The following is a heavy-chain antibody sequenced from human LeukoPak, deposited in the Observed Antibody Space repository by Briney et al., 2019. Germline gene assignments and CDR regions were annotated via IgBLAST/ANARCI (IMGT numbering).Heavy chain of an antibody. CDR3: ARVGSGSRPGAAFDI. CDR1: GDSVSSNSAA. V-gene: IGHV6-1*01. Sequence: SQTLSLTCALSGDSVSSNSAAWDWIRQSPSRGLEWLGRTYYRSKWFYDYAVSVKSRITINPDTSKNQFSLQLNSVTPEDTAVYYCARVGSGSRPGAAFDIWGQGTMVTVSS. J-gene: IGHJ3*02. CDR2: TYYRSKWFY. D-gene: IGHD3-10*01.